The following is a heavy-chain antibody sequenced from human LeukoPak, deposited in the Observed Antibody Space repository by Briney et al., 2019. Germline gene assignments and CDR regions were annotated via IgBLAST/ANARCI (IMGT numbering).Heavy chain of an antibody. CDR3: AKKGGYDYDY. V-gene: IGHV3-53*01. CDR2: IYITGST. Sequence: GGSLRLSCAASVFTVSTNCMSWVRQAPGKGLEWVSVIYITGSTYYADSVKGRFTISRDNSKNTLYLQMNSLRAEDTAVYYCAKKGGYDYDYWGQGTLVTVSS. CDR1: VFTVSTNC. D-gene: IGHD5-12*01. J-gene: IGHJ4*02.